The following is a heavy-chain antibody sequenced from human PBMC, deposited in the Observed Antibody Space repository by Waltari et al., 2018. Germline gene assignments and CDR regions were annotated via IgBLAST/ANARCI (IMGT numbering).Heavy chain of an antibody. J-gene: IGHJ5*02. CDR1: GGSFSGYY. CDR2: INHSGST. D-gene: IGHD4-17*01. V-gene: IGHV4-34*01. CDR3: ARESVPGVTTNWFDP. Sequence: QVQLQQWGAGLLKPSETLSLTCAVYGGSFSGYYWSWIRQPPGKGLEWIGEINHSGSTNYNPSLKSRVTISVDTSKNQFSLKLSSVTAADTAVYYCARESVPGVTTNWFDPWGQGTLVTVSS.